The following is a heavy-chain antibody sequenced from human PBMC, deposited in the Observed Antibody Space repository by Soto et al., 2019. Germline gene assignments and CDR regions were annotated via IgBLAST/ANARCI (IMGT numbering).Heavy chain of an antibody. CDR3: AKDQFTYYDFWCGYLGNGMDV. CDR2: ISSDGSNK. D-gene: IGHD3-3*01. V-gene: IGHV3-30*18. J-gene: IGHJ6*02. Sequence: QVQLVESGGGVVQPGRSLRLSCAASGFSFSTYDMHWVRQAPGKGLEWVAVISSDGSNKYYVDSMEGRFTISRHNFKNTLYVQMNGLRAEDKAGYYCAKDQFTYYDFWCGYLGNGMDVWGQGTTVTVSS. CDR1: GFSFSTYD.